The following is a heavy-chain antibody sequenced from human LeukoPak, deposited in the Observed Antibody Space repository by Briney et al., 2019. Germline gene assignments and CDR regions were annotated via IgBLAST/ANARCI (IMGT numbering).Heavy chain of an antibody. V-gene: IGHV5-51*01. D-gene: IGHD2-8*01. CDR3: ARLAHPPYCTNGVCYLHYFDY. CDR2: VYPGDSDT. J-gene: IGHJ4*02. CDR1: GYSFANYW. Sequence: GESLKISCEASGYSFANYWIAWVRQRPGEGLEWMGIVYPGDSDTRYSPSFQGQVTISADKSISTAYLQWSSLKASDTAMYYCARLAHPPYCTNGVCYLHYFDYWGQGTLVTVSS.